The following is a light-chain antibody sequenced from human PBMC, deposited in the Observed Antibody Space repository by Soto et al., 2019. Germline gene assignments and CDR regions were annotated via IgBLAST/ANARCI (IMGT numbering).Light chain of an antibody. J-gene: IGKJ2*01. CDR2: GAS. V-gene: IGKV3-15*01. Sequence: EIVMTQSPATLSVSPGERATLSCRASQSVSSNLAWYQQKPGQAPRLLISGASTRATGVPARFSGSGSGTEFTLTISILQSEDFAVYYCQQYSLWPRTFGQGTKLEIK. CDR3: QQYSLWPRT. CDR1: QSVSSN.